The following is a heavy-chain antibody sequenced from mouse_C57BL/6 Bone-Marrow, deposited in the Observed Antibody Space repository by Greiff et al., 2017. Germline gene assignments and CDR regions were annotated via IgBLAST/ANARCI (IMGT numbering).Heavy chain of an antibody. Sequence: EVHLVESGGGLVKPGGSLKLSCAASGFTFSSYTMSWVRQTPEKRLEWVATISGGGGNTYYPDSVKGRFTISRDNAKNTLYLQMSSLRSEDTALYYCARYGSSYNFDYWGQGTTLTVSS. D-gene: IGHD1-1*01. CDR1: GFTFSSYT. J-gene: IGHJ2*01. V-gene: IGHV5-9*01. CDR2: ISGGGGNT. CDR3: ARYGSSYNFDY.